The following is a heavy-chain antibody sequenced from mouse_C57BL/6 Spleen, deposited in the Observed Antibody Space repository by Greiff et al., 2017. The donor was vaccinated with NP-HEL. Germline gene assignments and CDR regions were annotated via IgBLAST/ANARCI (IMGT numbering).Heavy chain of an antibody. CDR3: ARSGYDYENYFDY. CDR2: IYPGDGDT. CDR1: GYAFSSSW. J-gene: IGHJ2*01. Sequence: QVQLQQSGPELVKPGASVKISCKASGYAFSSSWMNWVKQRPGKGLEWIGRIYPGDGDTNYIGKFKGKATLTADKSSSTAYMQLSSLTSEDSAVYFCARSGYDYENYFDYWGQGTTLTVSS. D-gene: IGHD2-4*01. V-gene: IGHV1-82*01.